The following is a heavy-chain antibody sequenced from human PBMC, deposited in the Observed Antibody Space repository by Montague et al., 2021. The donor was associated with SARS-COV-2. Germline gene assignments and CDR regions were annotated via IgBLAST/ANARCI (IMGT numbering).Heavy chain of an antibody. Sequence: SETLSLTCTVSGGSISSSSYYWGWIRQPPRKGLEWIGSIYYSGSTYYNPSLKSRVTISVDTPKNQFSLKLSSVTAADTAVYYCAGRSSTMVRGVVDYYGMDVWGQGTTVTVSS. V-gene: IGHV4-39*01. CDR1: GGSISSSSYY. D-gene: IGHD3-10*01. CDR2: IYYSGST. J-gene: IGHJ6*02. CDR3: AGRSSTMVRGVVDYYGMDV.